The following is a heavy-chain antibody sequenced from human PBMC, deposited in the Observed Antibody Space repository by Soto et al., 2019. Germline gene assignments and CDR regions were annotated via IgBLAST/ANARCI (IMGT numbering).Heavy chain of an antibody. CDR3: AKDNRRGWFDP. Sequence: GGSLRLSCAASGITFSSYAMTGVRQAPGKGLEWVSSISGGGEFTYYADSVKGRFTISRDNSKNTLYLQMNSLRAEDTAVYYCAKDNRRGWFDPWGQGTLVTVSS. CDR1: GITFSSYA. V-gene: IGHV3-23*01. J-gene: IGHJ5*02. CDR2: ISGGGEFT.